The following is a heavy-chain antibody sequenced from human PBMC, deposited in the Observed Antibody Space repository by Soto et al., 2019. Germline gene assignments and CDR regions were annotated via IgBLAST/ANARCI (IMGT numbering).Heavy chain of an antibody. V-gene: IGHV1-46*01. CDR2: INPSGGST. D-gene: IGHD2-2*01. Sequence: ASVKVSCKASGYTFTSYYMHWVRQAPGQGLEWMGIINPSGGSTSYAQKFQGRVTMTRDTSTSTVYMELSSLRSEDTAVYYCERDLTPCSSTSCYLESYYYYGMDVWGQGTTVTVSS. CDR1: GYTFTSYY. J-gene: IGHJ6*02. CDR3: ERDLTPCSSTSCYLESYYYYGMDV.